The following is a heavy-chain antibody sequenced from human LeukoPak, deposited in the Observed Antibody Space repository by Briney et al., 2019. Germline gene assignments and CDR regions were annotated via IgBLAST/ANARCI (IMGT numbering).Heavy chain of an antibody. CDR2: IYCSGST. CDR1: GGSISSHY. J-gene: IGHJ4*02. CDR3: ARAAYFSVTTYDS. V-gene: IGHV4-59*11. D-gene: IGHD3-16*01. Sequence: SETLSLTCTVSGGSISSHYWSWIRQPPGKGLEWIGYIYCSGSTNYNPSLKSRVTISVDTSKNQFSLKLSSVTAADTAVYYCARAAYFSVTTYDSWGQGTLVTVSS.